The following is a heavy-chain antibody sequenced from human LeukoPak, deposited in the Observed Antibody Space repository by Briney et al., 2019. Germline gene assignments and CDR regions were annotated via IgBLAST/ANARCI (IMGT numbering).Heavy chain of an antibody. CDR1: EFTVSNNY. D-gene: IGHD2-15*01. CDR2: ISGSGGST. J-gene: IGHJ4*02. CDR3: AKSLGYCSGGSRKKGGY. Sequence: PGGSLRLSCAASEFTVSNNYMSWVRQAPGKGLEWVSAISGSGGSTYYADSVKGRFTISRDNSKNTLYLQMNSLRAEDTAVYYCAKSLGYCSGGSRKKGGYWGQGTLVTVSS. V-gene: IGHV3-23*01.